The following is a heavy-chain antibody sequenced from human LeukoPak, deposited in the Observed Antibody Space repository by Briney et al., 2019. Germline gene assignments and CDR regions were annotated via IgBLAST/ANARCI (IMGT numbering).Heavy chain of an antibody. CDR1: GFTFSSYS. CDR3: ARGVNGDAKPYYYYYYMDV. V-gene: IGHV3-48*01. J-gene: IGHJ6*03. CDR2: ISSSSSTI. D-gene: IGHD4-17*01. Sequence: GGSLRLSCAASGFTFSSYSMNWVRQAPGKGLEWVSYISSSSSTIYYADSVKGRFTISRGNAKNSLYLQMNSLRAEDTAVYYCARGVNGDAKPYYYYYYMDVWGKGTTVTISS.